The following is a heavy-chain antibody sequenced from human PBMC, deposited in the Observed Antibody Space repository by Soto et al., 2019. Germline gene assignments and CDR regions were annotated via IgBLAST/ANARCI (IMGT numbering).Heavy chain of an antibody. CDR1: GFTFSSYG. V-gene: IGHV3-33*01. CDR2: IWYDGSNK. Sequence: PGGSLRLSCAASGFTFSSYGMHWVRQAPGKGLEWVAVIWYDGSNKYYADSVKGRFTISRDNSKNTLYLQMNSLRAEDTAVYYCVRDRAVTGQLYYFDYWGQGTQVTVSS. D-gene: IGHD3-10*01. CDR3: VRDRAVTGQLYYFDY. J-gene: IGHJ4*02.